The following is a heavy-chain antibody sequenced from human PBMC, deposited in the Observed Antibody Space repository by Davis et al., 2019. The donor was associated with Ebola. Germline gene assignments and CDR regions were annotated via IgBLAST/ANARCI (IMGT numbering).Heavy chain of an antibody. CDR3: MRWSLYSGHDCDL. CDR2: IKQGGSQQ. CDR1: GFTLSSHR. V-gene: IGHV3-7*01. D-gene: IGHD1-26*01. J-gene: IGHJ5*02. Sequence: GGSLRLSCPASGFTLSSHRMGWVRQAPGKGLEWVANIKQGGSQQNYVDSVRGRFTISRDKAKNSLYLQMNSLRAEDTAVYYCMRWSLYSGHDCDLWGQGTLVTVS.